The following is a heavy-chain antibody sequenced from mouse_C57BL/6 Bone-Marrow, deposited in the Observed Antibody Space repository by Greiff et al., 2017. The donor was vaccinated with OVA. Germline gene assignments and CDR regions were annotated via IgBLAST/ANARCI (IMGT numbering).Heavy chain of an antibody. CDR2: IDPSDSYT. CDR3: ARSGVYYVAY. CDR1: GYTFTSYW. Sequence: VQLQQSGAELVKPGASVKLSCKASGYTFTSYWMQWVKQRPGQGLEWIGEIDPSDSYTNYNQKFKGKATLTVDTSSSTAYMQLSSLTSEDSAVYYCARSGVYYVAYWGQGTLVTVSA. V-gene: IGHV1-50*01. D-gene: IGHD2-1*01. J-gene: IGHJ3*01.